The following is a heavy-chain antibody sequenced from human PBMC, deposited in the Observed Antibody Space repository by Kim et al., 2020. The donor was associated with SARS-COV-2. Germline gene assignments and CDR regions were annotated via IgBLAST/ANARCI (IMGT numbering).Heavy chain of an antibody. D-gene: IGHD7-27*01. CDR1: GFTFSSYA. Sequence: GGSLRLSCAASGFTFSSYAMSWVRQAPGKGLEWVSAISGSGGSTYYADSVKGRFTISRDNSKNTLYLQMNSLRAEDTAVYYCATSNWGIPWYFDLWGRGTLVTVSS. CDR2: ISGSGGST. V-gene: IGHV3-23*01. CDR3: ATSNWGIPWYFDL. J-gene: IGHJ2*01.